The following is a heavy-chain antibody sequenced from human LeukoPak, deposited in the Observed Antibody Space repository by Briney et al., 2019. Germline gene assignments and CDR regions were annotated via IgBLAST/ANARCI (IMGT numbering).Heavy chain of an antibody. CDR3: ARGTPEYYFDY. J-gene: IGHJ4*02. V-gene: IGHV4-59*11. Sequence: SETLSLTCTVSGGSISSHYWSWIRQPPGKGLEWIGYIYYSGSTNYNPSLKSRVTISVDTSKNQFSLKLSSVTAADTAVYYCARGTPEYYFDYWGQGALVTVSS. CDR1: GGSISSHY. D-gene: IGHD1/OR15-1a*01. CDR2: IYYSGST.